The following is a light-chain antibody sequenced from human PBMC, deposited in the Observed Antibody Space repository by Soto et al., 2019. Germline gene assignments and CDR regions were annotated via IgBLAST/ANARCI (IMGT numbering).Light chain of an antibody. J-gene: IGLJ1*01. Sequence: QSVLTQPASVSGSPGQSITISCTGTSSDVGGYNYVSWYQQQPGKAPKLMIYEVSNRPSGVSNRFSGSKSGKTASLTISGLPAEDEADYYCSSYTSSSTLYVFGTGTKLTVL. CDR3: SSYTSSSTLYV. CDR1: SSDVGGYNY. V-gene: IGLV2-14*01. CDR2: EVS.